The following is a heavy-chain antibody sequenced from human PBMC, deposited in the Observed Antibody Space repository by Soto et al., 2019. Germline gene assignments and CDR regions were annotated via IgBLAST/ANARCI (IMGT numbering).Heavy chain of an antibody. Sequence: ASVKVSCKASGYTFTSNWIHWVRRAPGQGLEWMGIINPSSGITYYAQKFQGRVTLTRDTSTSTAYMELTSLTSEDTAVYYCARDHSISSSGAWWLDPWGQGSLVTVSS. CDR1: GYTFTSNW. CDR2: INPSSGIT. V-gene: IGHV1-46*01. CDR3: ARDHSISSSGAWWLDP. D-gene: IGHD6-13*01. J-gene: IGHJ5*02.